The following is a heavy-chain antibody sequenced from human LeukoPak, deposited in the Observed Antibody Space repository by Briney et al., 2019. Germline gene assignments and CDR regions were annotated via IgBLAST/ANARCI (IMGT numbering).Heavy chain of an antibody. CDR3: AKGYGWEASYYYYYMDV. J-gene: IGHJ6*03. Sequence: GGSLRLSCAASGFSFSITWMHWVRQPPGQGLVWVARITSDGTTTSYAESVKGRFTISRDNAKNTLYLQMNSLRAEDTAVYYCAKGYGWEASYYYYYMDVWGKGTTVTISS. V-gene: IGHV3-74*03. D-gene: IGHD1-26*01. CDR2: ITSDGTTT. CDR1: GFSFSITW.